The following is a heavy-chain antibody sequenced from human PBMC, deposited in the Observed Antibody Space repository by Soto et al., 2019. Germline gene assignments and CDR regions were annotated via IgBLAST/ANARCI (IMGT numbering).Heavy chain of an antibody. CDR3: ARESGGAPATLDDYFFYMAV. D-gene: IGHD1-26*01. CDR1: GDSFNDYY. Sequence: QVQLVQSGAEVRKPGASVTVSCRSSGDSFNDYYIHWVRQAPGQGLEWMGWINPNGGVTKYAQKFQGWVSMTRDTSIRTVYMQLSRLRSDDTAVYYCARESGGAPATLDDYFFYMAVWGTGTTVTVSS. CDR2: INPNGGVT. V-gene: IGHV1-2*04. J-gene: IGHJ6*03.